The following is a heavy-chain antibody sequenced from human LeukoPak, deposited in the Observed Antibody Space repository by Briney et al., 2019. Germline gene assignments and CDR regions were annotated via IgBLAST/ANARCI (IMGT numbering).Heavy chain of an antibody. Sequence: GGSLRLSCAASGFSFGSYGMSWVRQAPGKGLEWVSVLSRSGDDTYYADSVKGRFTISRDNTKNRVFLHMNSLRVEDTAVYYCAKDSAKKYDDYWGQGTLVTVSS. CDR3: AKDSAKKYDDY. CDR2: LSRSGDDT. D-gene: IGHD2/OR15-2a*01. V-gene: IGHV3-23*01. J-gene: IGHJ4*02. CDR1: GFSFGSYG.